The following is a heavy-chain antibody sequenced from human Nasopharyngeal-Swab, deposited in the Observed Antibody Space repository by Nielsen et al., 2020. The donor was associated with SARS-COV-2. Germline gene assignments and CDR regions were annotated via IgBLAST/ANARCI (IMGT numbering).Heavy chain of an antibody. CDR1: GGTFSSHA. D-gene: IGHD2-21*02. V-gene: IGHV1-69*10. Sequence: SVKVSCKASGGTFSSHAISWVRQAPGQGLEWMGGIIPILGIANYAQKFQGRVTITADKSTSTAYMELSSLRSEDTAVYYCATRPRLGGDLNYYYYGMDVWGQGTTVTVSS. CDR3: ATRPRLGGDLNYYYYGMDV. J-gene: IGHJ6*02. CDR2: IIPILGIA.